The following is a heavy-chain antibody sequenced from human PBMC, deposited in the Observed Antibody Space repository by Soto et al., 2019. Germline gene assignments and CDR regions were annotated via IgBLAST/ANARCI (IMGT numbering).Heavy chain of an antibody. CDR3: ARDLGSRVTTFDWFDP. Sequence: QVQLVQSGAEVKKPGASVKVSCKASGYTFTSYAMHWVRQAPGQRLEWMGWINAGNGNTKYSQKFQGRVTITRDKSASTAYMELSSLRSEDTAVYYCARDLGSRVTTFDWFDPWGQGTLVTVSS. V-gene: IGHV1-3*01. J-gene: IGHJ5*02. CDR1: GYTFTSYA. D-gene: IGHD4-17*01. CDR2: INAGNGNT.